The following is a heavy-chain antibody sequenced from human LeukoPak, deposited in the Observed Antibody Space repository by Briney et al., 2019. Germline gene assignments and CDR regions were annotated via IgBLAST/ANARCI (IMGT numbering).Heavy chain of an antibody. J-gene: IGHJ4*02. CDR2: FYLSGTS. D-gene: IGHD1-26*01. CDR3: ARQSCGTYQDFDY. Sequence: SEPLTLTCTVSGCSISTCDYHWGWIPQPPGKGLEAIGSFYLSGTSYYNPSLKSRLIISVDTAENQFSLSLSYVIVADTAVYFCARQSCGTYQDFDYWGRGIVVTVSS. CDR1: GCSISTCDYH. V-gene: IGHV4-39*01.